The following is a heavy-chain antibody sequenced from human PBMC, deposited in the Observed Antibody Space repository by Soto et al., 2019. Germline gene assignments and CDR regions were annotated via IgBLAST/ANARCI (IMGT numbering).Heavy chain of an antibody. CDR2: IRSKAYGGTT. D-gene: IGHD6-19*01. Sequence: PGGSLRLSCTASGSTFGDYAMSWVRQAPGKGLEWVGFIRSKAYGGTTEYAASVKGRFTISRDDSKSIAYLQMNSLKTEDTAVYYCTRDVAAVAGTTYYYYYGMDVWGQGTTVTVSS. J-gene: IGHJ6*02. CDR3: TRDVAAVAGTTYYYYYGMDV. CDR1: GSTFGDYA. V-gene: IGHV3-49*04.